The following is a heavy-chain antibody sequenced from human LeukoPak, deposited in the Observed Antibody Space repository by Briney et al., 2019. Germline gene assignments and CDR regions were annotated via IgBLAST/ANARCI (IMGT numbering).Heavy chain of an antibody. D-gene: IGHD2-15*01. CDR3: AKGRGYYYYYTIDL. CDR1: GFTFDDCA. CDR2: ISWNSNNI. Sequence: GGSLRLSCAASGFTFDDCAMHWVRQAPGKGLEWVSGISWNSNNIGYADSVKGRFTISRDNAKNSLYLQMNSLRAEDTALYYCAKGRGYYYYYTIDLWGQGTTVTVSS. J-gene: IGHJ6*02. V-gene: IGHV3-9*01.